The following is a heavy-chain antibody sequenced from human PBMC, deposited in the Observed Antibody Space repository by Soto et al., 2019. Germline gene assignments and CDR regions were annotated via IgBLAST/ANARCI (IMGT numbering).Heavy chain of an antibody. J-gene: IGHJ4*02. Sequence: SGPTLVNPTQTLTLTCTFSGFSLSTSGVGVGWIRQPPGKALEWLALIYWDDDKRYSPSLKSRLTITKDTSKNQVVLTMTNMDPVDTATYYCAHSSSAIRFAELLSGFDYWGQGTLVNGSS. CDR3: AHSSSAIRFAELLSGFDY. V-gene: IGHV2-5*02. CDR2: IYWDDDK. D-gene: IGHD3-10*01. CDR1: GFSLSTSGVG.